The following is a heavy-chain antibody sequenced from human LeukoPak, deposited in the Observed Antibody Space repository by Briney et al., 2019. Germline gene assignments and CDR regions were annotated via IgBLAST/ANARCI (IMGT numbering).Heavy chain of an antibody. CDR3: ARRRDRGSLQHSDY. D-gene: IGHD1-26*01. CDR1: GFTFSDYY. CDR2: ISSSGTTI. J-gene: IGHJ4*02. V-gene: IGHV3-11*01. Sequence: GGSLRLSCAASGFTFSDYYMSWIRQAPGKGLEWVSYISSSGTTIYYADSVKGRFTISRDNAKNSLYLQMNSLRAEDTAVYYCARRRDRGSLQHSDYWGQGTLVTVSS.